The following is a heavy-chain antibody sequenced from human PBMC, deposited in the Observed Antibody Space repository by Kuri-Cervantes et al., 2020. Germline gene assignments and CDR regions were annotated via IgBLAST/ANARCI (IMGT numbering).Heavy chain of an antibody. D-gene: IGHD3-9*01. CDR1: GYTFTSYG. V-gene: IGHV1-3*01. Sequence: ASVKVSCKASGYTFTSYGISWVRQAPGQRLEWMGWINAGNGNTKYSQKFQGRVTITRDTSACTAYMELSSLRSEDTAVYYCARLDYDILTRRAKCFQHWGQGTMVTVSS. CDR2: INAGNGNT. J-gene: IGHJ1*01. CDR3: ARLDYDILTRRAKCFQH.